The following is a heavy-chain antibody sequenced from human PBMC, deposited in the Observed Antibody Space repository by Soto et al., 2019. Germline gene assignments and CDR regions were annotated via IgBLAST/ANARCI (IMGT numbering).Heavy chain of an antibody. CDR2: ISYDGSNK. CDR1: GFTFSSYG. V-gene: IGHV3-30*18. CDR3: AKDLRGYSYGYGYYYGMDV. D-gene: IGHD5-18*01. J-gene: IGHJ6*02. Sequence: GGSLSLSCAASGFTFSSYGMHWVRQAPGKGLEWVAVISYDGSNKYYADSVKGRFTISRDNSKNTLYLQMNSLRAEDTAVYYCAKDLRGYSYGYGYYYGMDVWGQGTTVTVSS.